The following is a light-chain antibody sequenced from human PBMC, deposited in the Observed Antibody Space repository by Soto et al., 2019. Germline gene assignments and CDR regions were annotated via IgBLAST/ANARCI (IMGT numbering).Light chain of an antibody. CDR2: AAS. J-gene: IGKJ3*01. CDR3: QQVNSSPFT. Sequence: DSQLTQSPSFLSASIGDRVTITCRASQGSSNDLAWYQQKPGKAPKLLSLAASTLQSVVPSRVSGSGSGTEFTLTISSLQPEDFATYWCQQVNSSPFTFGPGTKVDI. CDR1: QGSSND. V-gene: IGKV1-9*01.